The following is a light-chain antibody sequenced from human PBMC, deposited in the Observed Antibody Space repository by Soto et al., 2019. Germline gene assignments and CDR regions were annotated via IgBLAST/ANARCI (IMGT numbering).Light chain of an antibody. V-gene: IGKV3-20*01. CDR1: QSVSSSY. Sequence: EIELTQSPGTLSLSPGERATLSCRASQSVSSSYFAWYQQKPGQAPRLLIYGASSRATGIPDRFSGSGSGTDFTLTIIRLEPEDFAVYYCQQYGSSPPWTFGQGTKVEIK. J-gene: IGKJ1*01. CDR3: QQYGSSPPWT. CDR2: GAS.